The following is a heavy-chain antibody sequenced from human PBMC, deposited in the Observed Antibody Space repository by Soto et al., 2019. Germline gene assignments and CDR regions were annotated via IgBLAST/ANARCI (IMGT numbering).Heavy chain of an antibody. D-gene: IGHD3-10*01. CDR1: GYTFTSYA. CDR3: ARVSITMVRGVMSPYGY. J-gene: IGHJ4*02. Sequence: SVNVSCKASGYTFTSYAMHWLRQAPGQKLEWMGWINAGNGNTKYSQKFQGRVTITRDTSASTAYMELSSLRSEDTAVYYCARVSITMVRGVMSPYGYWGQGTLVTVSS. CDR2: INAGNGNT. V-gene: IGHV1-3*01.